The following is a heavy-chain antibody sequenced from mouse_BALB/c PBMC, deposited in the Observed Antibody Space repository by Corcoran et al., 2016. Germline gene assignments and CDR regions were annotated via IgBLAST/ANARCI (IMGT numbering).Heavy chain of an antibody. CDR3: ARTWDEGYFDY. CDR1: GFSLSTSGMG. CDR2: IWWDDVK. V-gene: IGHV8-8*01. Sequence: QVTLNESGPGLLQTSQTLSLTCYFSGFSLSTSGMGVGWIRQPSGKGLEWLAHIWWDDVKRYDPALKSRLTISKDTSNSQVFLKIASVDTADTATYYCARTWDEGYFDYWGQGTTLTVSS. J-gene: IGHJ2*01. D-gene: IGHD4-1*01.